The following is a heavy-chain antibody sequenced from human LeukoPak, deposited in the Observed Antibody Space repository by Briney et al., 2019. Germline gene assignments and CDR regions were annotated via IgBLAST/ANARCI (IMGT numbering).Heavy chain of an antibody. CDR1: GFTFSDSA. CDR2: ISASGGNS. CDR3: ARDIELSC. V-gene: IGHV3-23*01. D-gene: IGHD1-26*01. J-gene: IGHJ4*02. Sequence: GGSLRLSCEASGFTFSDSAMSWARQASGRGLEWVSLISASGGNSYYADSVKGRFTVSRDSSKNTLHVQMNSLRAEDTAVYYCARDIELSCWGQGTLVTVSS.